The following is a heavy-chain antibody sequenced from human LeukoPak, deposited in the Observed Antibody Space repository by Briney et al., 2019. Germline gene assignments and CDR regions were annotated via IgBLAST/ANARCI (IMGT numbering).Heavy chain of an antibody. CDR2: INPNSGTT. J-gene: IGHJ3*02. Sequence: ASVKVSCKASGYTFTGQYMHWVRQASGQGLEWMGWINPNSGTTNYAQKFQGRVTMTRDTSISTAYMELSRLRSDDTAVYYCARDGNYYDSSGYYYIGAFDICGQGTMVTVSS. CDR3: ARDGNYYDSSGYYYIGAFDI. D-gene: IGHD3-22*01. V-gene: IGHV1-2*02. CDR1: GYTFTGQY.